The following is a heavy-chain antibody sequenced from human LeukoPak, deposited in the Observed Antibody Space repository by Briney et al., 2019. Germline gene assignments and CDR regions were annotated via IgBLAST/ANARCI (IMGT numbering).Heavy chain of an antibody. D-gene: IGHD3-9*01. CDR1: GFTFSSYA. V-gene: IGHV3-23*01. CDR2: ISGSGGST. J-gene: IGHJ4*02. CDR3: AKAVLRYFGWFPGDY. Sequence: GGSLRLSCAASGFTFSSYAMSWVRQAPGKGLEWVSAISGSGGSTYYADSVKGRFTISRDNSKNTLYLQMNSLRAEDTAVYYCAKAVLRYFGWFPGDYWGQGTLVTVSS.